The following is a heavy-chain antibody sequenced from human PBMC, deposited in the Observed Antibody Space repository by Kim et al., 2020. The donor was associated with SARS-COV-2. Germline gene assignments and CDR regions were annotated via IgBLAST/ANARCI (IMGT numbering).Heavy chain of an antibody. Sequence: GGSLRLSCAASGFTVSSNYMSWVRQAPGKGPEWVSVIYSGGSTYYADSVKGRFTISRDNSKNTLYLQMNSLRAEDTAVYYCARDSGSYPPYYYYGMDVWGQGTTVTVSS. CDR1: GFTVSSNY. D-gene: IGHD1-26*01. V-gene: IGHV3-66*01. CDR2: IYSGGST. CDR3: ARDSGSYPPYYYYGMDV. J-gene: IGHJ6*02.